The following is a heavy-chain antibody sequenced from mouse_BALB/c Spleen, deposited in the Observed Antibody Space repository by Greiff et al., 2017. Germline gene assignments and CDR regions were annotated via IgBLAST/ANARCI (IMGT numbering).Heavy chain of an antibody. CDR3: ASYYYGSSYSFAY. Sequence: QVQLKESGPGLVQPSQSLSITCTVSGFSLTSYGVHWVRQSPGKGLEWLGVIWSGGSTDYNAAFISRLSISKDNSKSQVFFKMNSLQADDTAIYYCASYYYGSSYSFAYWGQGTLVTVSA. CDR2: IWSGGST. V-gene: IGHV2-4-1*01. D-gene: IGHD1-1*01. J-gene: IGHJ3*01. CDR1: GFSLTSYG.